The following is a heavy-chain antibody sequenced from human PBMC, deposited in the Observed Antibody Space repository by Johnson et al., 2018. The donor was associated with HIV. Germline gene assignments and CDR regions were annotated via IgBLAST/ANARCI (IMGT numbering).Heavy chain of an antibody. CDR2: ISYDGSKK. CDR1: GFTFSSYA. J-gene: IGHJ3*02. CDR3: ARGGYYDSKPYDAFDI. V-gene: IGHV3-30*04. D-gene: IGHD3-22*01. Sequence: QVQLVESGGGLVQPGGSLRLSCAASGFTFSSYAMYWVRQAPGKGLEWVAVISYDGSKKYHADSVKGRFTISRDNSKNTLYLQMNSLRAEDTAVYYCARGGYYDSKPYDAFDIWGQGTMVTVSS.